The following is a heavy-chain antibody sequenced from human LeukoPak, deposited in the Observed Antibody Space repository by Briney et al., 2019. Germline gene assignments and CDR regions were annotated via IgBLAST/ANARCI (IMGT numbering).Heavy chain of an antibody. CDR1: GGSISSSSYY. J-gene: IGHJ3*02. CDR3: ARAVVYGDYVGAFEI. Sequence: SETLSLTCTVSGGSISSSSYYWGWIRQPPGKGLEWIGSIYYSGSTYYNPSLKSRVTISVDTSKNQFSLKLSPVTAADTAVYYCARAVVYGDYVGAFEIWGQGTMVTVSS. V-gene: IGHV4-39*07. CDR2: IYYSGST. D-gene: IGHD4-17*01.